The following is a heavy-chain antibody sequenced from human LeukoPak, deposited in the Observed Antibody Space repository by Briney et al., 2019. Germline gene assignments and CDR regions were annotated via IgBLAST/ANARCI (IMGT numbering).Heavy chain of an antibody. CDR3: XXXYCXXTSCPXXXXYMDV. D-gene: IGHD2-2*01. CDR2: ISWNSGSI. J-gene: IGHJ6*03. V-gene: IGHV3-9*01. CDR1: GFTFDDYA. Sequence: GGSLRLSCAASGFTFDDYAMHWVRQAPGKGLEWVSGISWNSGSIGYADSVKGRFTISRDNAKNSLYLQMNSLRAEDTAVYYXXXXYCXXTSCPXXXXYMDVWGKGTTVTVSS.